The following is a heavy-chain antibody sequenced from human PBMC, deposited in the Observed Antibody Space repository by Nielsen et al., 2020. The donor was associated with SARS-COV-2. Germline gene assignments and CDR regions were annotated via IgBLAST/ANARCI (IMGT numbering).Heavy chain of an antibody. V-gene: IGHV4-34*01. CDR2: INHSGGT. Sequence: WIRQPPGKGLEWIGEINHSGGTNYNPSLKSRVTISVDTSKNQFSLKLSSVTAADTAVYYCAGITMVRGAPLRYYYYMDVWGKGTTVTVSS. D-gene: IGHD3-10*01. CDR3: AGITMVRGAPLRYYYYMDV. J-gene: IGHJ6*03.